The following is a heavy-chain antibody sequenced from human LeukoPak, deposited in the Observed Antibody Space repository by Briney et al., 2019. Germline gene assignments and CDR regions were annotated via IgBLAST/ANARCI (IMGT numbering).Heavy chain of an antibody. V-gene: IGHV4-61*02. CDR1: GGSISSGSYY. D-gene: IGHD2-15*01. J-gene: IGHJ4*02. Sequence: PSETLSLTCTVSGGSISSGSYYWSWIRQPAGKGLEWIGRIYPSGGTNYNPSLKSRVTISIDTSKNQFSLKLSSVTAADTAVYYCARKYCNGGSCYPKDWGQGTLVTVSS. CDR2: IYPSGGT. CDR3: ARKYCNGGSCYPKD.